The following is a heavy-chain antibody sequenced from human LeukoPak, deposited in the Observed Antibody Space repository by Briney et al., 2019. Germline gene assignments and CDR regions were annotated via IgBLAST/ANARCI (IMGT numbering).Heavy chain of an antibody. D-gene: IGHD6-19*01. V-gene: IGHV3-30-3*01. CDR1: GFTFSSYA. J-gene: IGHJ3*02. Sequence: GRSLRLSCAASGFTFSSYAMHWVRQAPGKGLEWVAVISYDGSNKYYADSVKGRFTISRDNSKNTLYLQMNSLRAEDTAVYYCAKDTRQWLVHDAFDIWGQGTMVTVSS. CDR2: ISYDGSNK. CDR3: AKDTRQWLVHDAFDI.